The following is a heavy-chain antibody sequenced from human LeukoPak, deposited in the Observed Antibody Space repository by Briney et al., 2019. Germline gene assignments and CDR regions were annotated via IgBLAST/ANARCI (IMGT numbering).Heavy chain of an antibody. J-gene: IGHJ5*02. D-gene: IGHD3-10*01. CDR1: GYTFNSYG. Sequence: ASVKVSCKTSGYTFNSYGISWVRQAPGQGLEWMGWISAYNLNTNYAQKFQGRVTMTTETSTSTAYMELRSLRSDDTAVYYCARDMYYYSRTGFDPWGQGTLVTVSS. CDR2: ISAYNLNT. V-gene: IGHV1-18*01. CDR3: ARDMYYYSRTGFDP.